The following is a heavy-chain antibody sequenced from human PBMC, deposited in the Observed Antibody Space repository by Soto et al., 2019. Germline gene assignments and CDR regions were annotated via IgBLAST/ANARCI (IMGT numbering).Heavy chain of an antibody. J-gene: IGHJ6*02. CDR3: ARGTSLGYYSYGMDV. D-gene: IGHD3-3*01. CDR2: ISGSSETK. Sequence: HPGGSLRLSCAASGFSLSSHSVNWVRQAPGKGLEWISYISGSSETKYNADSVKGRFTTSRDNVKNVVYLQMNSLRDEDTALYYCARGTSLGYYSYGMDVWGQGTTVTVSS. CDR1: GFSLSSHS. V-gene: IGHV3-48*02.